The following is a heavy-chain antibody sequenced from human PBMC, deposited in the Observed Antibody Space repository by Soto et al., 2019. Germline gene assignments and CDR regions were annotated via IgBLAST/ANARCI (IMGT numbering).Heavy chain of an antibody. V-gene: IGHV3-11*01. J-gene: IGHJ5*02. CDR1: GFTFSDYY. D-gene: IGHD6-6*01. Sequence: GGSLRLSCAASGFTFSDYYMSWIRQAPGKGLEWVSYISSSGSTIYYADSVKGRFTISRDNAKNSLYLQMNSLRAEDTAVYYCARFYSSSSWSSWFDPWGQGTLVTVSS. CDR3: ARFYSSSSWSSWFDP. CDR2: ISSSGSTI.